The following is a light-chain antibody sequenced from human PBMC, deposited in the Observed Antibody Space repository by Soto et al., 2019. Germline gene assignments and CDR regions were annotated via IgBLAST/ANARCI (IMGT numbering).Light chain of an antibody. CDR3: QQYGSSPRS. CDR1: QSVSSTY. V-gene: IGKV3-20*01. CDR2: GAS. J-gene: IGKJ1*01. Sequence: EIVLTQSPGTLSLSPGERATLSCSASQSVSSTYLAWYQHKLGQAPRLLIYGASRKASGIPDRFSGSGSGTDFTLTISRLEPEDFAMYYCQQYGSSPRSFGQGTKVEVK.